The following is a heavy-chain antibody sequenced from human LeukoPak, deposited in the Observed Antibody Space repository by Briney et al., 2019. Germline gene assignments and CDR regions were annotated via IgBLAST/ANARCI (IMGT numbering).Heavy chain of an antibody. J-gene: IGHJ6*03. V-gene: IGHV1-24*01. CDR3: ARSSGYYSTLFYMHV. D-gene: IGHD3-22*01. CDR2: FDPEDGET. CDR1: GYTLTELS. Sequence: ASVKVSCKVSGYTLTELSMHWVRQAPGKGLEGMGGFDPEDGETIYAQKFQGRVTMTEDTSTDTAYMELSSLRSEDTAVYYCARSSGYYSTLFYMHVGDKGTTVTVPS.